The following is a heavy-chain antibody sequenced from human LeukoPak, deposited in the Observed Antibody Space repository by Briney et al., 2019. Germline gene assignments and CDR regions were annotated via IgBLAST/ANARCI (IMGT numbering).Heavy chain of an antibody. CDR1: GGSFSGYY. J-gene: IGHJ4*01. V-gene: IGHV4-34*01. CDR2: INHSGST. D-gene: IGHD3-22*01. CDR3: AGHYYDSSGYSKDDY. Sequence: SETLSLTCAVYGGSFSGYYWSWIRQPPGKGLEWIGEINHSGSTNYNPSLKSRVTISVDTSKNQFSLKLSSVTAADTAVYYCAGHYYDSSGYSKDDYWGQEPWSPSPQ.